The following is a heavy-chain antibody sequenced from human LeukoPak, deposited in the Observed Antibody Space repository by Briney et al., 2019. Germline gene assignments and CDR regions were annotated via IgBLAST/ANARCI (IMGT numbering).Heavy chain of an antibody. J-gene: IGHJ4*02. V-gene: IGHV1-69*06. D-gene: IGHD4-17*01. CDR1: GGTFSNYA. CDR2: IIPIFDTP. CDR3: ARAVQVTTGGLFDY. Sequence: GASVKVSCKASGGTFSNYAISWVRQAPGQGLEWMGGIIPIFDTPNFAQKFQGRVTITAGKSTSTAYMELSRLRSEDTAVYYCARAVQVTTGGLFDYWGQGTLVTVSS.